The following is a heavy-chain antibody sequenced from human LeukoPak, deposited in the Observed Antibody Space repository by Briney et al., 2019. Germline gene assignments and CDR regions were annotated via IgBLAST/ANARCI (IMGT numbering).Heavy chain of an antibody. CDR1: GLTFSSHW. V-gene: IGHV3-74*01. CDR3: ARDRYQLLSPFDY. D-gene: IGHD2-2*01. J-gene: IGHJ4*02. Sequence: GGSLRLSCAASGLTFSSHWMHWVRQAPGKGLVWVSRITNDGSSTTYADSVKGRFTISRDNAKNMLYLQVNSLRAEDTAVYYCARDRYQLLSPFDYWGQGTLVTVSS. CDR2: ITNDGSST.